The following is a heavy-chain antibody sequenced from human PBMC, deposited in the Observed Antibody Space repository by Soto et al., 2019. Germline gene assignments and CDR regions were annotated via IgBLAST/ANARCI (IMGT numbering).Heavy chain of an antibody. CDR1: GDPISRYH. Sequence: QVQLQESGPGLVKPSETLSLSCTVSGDPISRYHWRWIRQTPGKGLEWIGYAPNSGSTSYNPSLKRRVTISIDTSRKQFSLRLRSVTAADTAVYYCTGDRNNRVWYKYWGQGTLVTVSS. CDR2: APNSGST. D-gene: IGHD6-19*01. J-gene: IGHJ4*02. CDR3: TGDRNNRVWYKY. V-gene: IGHV4-59*01.